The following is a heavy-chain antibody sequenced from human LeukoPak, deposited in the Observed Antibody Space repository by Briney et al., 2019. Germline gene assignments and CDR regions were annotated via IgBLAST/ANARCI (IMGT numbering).Heavy chain of an antibody. Sequence: GGSLRLSCAASGFTFSSYSMNWVRQAPGKGLEWVSSISSSSSYIYYADSVKGRFTISRDNAKNSLYLQMNSLRAEDTAVYYCARDSTRYDSICWGQGTLVTVSS. CDR1: GFTFSSYS. CDR2: ISSSSSYI. CDR3: ARDSTRYDSIC. V-gene: IGHV3-21*01. D-gene: IGHD3-22*01. J-gene: IGHJ4*02.